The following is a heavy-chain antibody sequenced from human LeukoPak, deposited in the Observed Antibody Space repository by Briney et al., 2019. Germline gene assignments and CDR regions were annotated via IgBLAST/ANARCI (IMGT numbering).Heavy chain of an antibody. CDR1: GGTFSSYT. Sequence: SVKVSCKASGGTFSSYTISWVRQAPGQGLEWTGRIIPILGIANYAQKFQGRVTITADKSTSTAYMELSSLRSEDTAVYYCARFYYDSSGSHAFDIWGQGTMVTVSS. CDR3: ARFYYDSSGSHAFDI. J-gene: IGHJ3*02. CDR2: IIPILGIA. V-gene: IGHV1-69*02. D-gene: IGHD3-22*01.